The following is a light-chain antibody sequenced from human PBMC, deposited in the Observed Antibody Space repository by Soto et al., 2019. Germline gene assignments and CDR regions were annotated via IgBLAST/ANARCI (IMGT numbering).Light chain of an antibody. CDR3: QQRGT. Sequence: EIVLTQSPGTLSLSPGERATLSCRASQSVSASFLVWYQQKPGQAPRLLIYGASSRATGIPDRFSGSGSGTDFTLTISRLETEDAAVYYCQQRGTFGQGTKLEIK. CDR1: QSVSASF. J-gene: IGKJ2*02. CDR2: GAS. V-gene: IGKV3-20*01.